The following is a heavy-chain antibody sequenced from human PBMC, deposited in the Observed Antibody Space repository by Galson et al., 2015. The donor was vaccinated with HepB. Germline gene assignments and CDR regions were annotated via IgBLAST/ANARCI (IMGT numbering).Heavy chain of an antibody. J-gene: IGHJ4*02. D-gene: IGHD6-13*01. CDR3: VRLTLAGGFDY. CDR1: GFTFSDYY. V-gene: IGHV3-72*01. Sequence: SLRLSCAASGFTFSDYYMEWVRQAPGEGLEWVGRVRHKARRYTTDYVASVEGRFTISRDDSKNSLYLQMNSLRAEDTAVYYCVRLTLAGGFDYWGRGTLVTVSS. CDR2: VRHKARRYTT.